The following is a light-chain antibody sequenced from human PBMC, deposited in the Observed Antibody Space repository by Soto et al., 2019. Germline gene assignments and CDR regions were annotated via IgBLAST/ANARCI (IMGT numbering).Light chain of an antibody. CDR3: QQYDTYRFA. J-gene: IGKJ4*01. CDR2: KAS. CDR1: QSIGIW. Sequence: DIQMTQSPSTLSASVGDRVTITCRASQSIGIWLAWYQQRPGKAPNLLIYKASSLESGVPSRFSARGSGTELTLTISSLVPDDVATYYCQQYDTYRFAFGGGTKVEI. V-gene: IGKV1-5*03.